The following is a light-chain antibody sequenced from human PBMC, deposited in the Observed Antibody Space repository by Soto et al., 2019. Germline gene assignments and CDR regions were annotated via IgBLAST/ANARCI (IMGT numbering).Light chain of an antibody. Sequence: EIVMTQSPATLSVSPGERATLSCRASQSVSSNLAWYQQKPGQAPRLLIYGASTRATGIPARFSGSGSGTEFTLTISSLQSEDFAVYYWQQYNNWPLYTFGQGTKLDIK. CDR2: GAS. CDR3: QQYNNWPLYT. J-gene: IGKJ2*01. CDR1: QSVSSN. V-gene: IGKV3-15*01.